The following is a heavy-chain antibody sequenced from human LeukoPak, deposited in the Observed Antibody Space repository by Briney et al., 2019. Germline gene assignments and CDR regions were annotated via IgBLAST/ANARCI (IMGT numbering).Heavy chain of an antibody. J-gene: IGHJ4*02. CDR2: ISFSWNT. CDR3: ARHYSGTYYRFDS. D-gene: IGHD1-26*01. CDR1: GGSISSYY. Sequence: SETLSLTCTVSGGSISSYYCSWIRQPPGKGLEWIGTISFSWNTYYHPSLKSRVTMSVDTSKNQFSLKLTSVTAADTTVYCARHYSGTYYRFDSWGQGTLVTASA. V-gene: IGHV4-59*04.